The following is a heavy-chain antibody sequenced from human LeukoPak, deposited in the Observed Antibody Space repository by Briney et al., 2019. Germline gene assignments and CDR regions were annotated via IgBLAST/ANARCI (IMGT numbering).Heavy chain of an antibody. V-gene: IGHV4-59*01. CDR3: ARGGSTFGY. CDR2: TYYSGST. Sequence: SETLSLTCTVSGGSISSYYWSWIRHPPGNGLEWIGYTYYSGSTNYNPSLKSRVTISVDTYKNQFSLNLSSVTAADTAVYYCARGGSTFGYWGQGTLVTVSS. D-gene: IGHD5/OR15-5a*01. CDR1: GGSISSYY. J-gene: IGHJ4*02.